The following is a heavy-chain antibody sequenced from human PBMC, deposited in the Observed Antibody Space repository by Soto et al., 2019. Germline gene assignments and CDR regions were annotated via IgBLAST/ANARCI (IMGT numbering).Heavy chain of an antibody. CDR1: GYTFSGYS. Sequence: AAVKVSCKASGYTFSGYSITWVRQAPGQGLEWMGRISGYNGNTNYARTLRGRLTLTTDTSTSTAYMELRSLTSDDTAVYYCARDVFCGGAPACPDMDVWGQGTTVTVS. D-gene: IGHD2-21*01. J-gene: IGHJ6*02. CDR2: ISGYNGNT. CDR3: ARDVFCGGAPACPDMDV. V-gene: IGHV1-18*04.